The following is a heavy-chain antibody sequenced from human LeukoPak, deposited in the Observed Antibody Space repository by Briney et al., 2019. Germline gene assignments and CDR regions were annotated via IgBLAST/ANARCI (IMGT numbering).Heavy chain of an antibody. J-gene: IGHJ2*01. Sequence: SVKVSCKASGGTFSSYAISWVRQAPGQGLEWMGRIIPIFGIANYAQKFQGRVTITADKSTSTAYMELSSLRSEDTAVYYCARMGGSVTSYRYFDLWGRGTLVTVSS. CDR2: IIPIFGIA. D-gene: IGHD1-1*01. CDR1: GGTFSSYA. CDR3: ARMGGSVTSYRYFDL. V-gene: IGHV1-69*04.